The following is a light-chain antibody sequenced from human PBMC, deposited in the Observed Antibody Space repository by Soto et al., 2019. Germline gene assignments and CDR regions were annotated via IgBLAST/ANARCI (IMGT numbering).Light chain of an antibody. J-gene: IGLJ3*02. Sequence: QSALTQPASVSGTPGQSITISCTGTNSDVGKYDFVSWYQHYPDKAPKFIIYEVNKRPSGVSHRFSGSKSGSTASLTISGLQAEDEAHYYCCSYTSSETVVFGGGTKRTVL. CDR3: CSYTSSETVV. V-gene: IGLV2-23*02. CDR2: EVN. CDR1: NSDVGKYDF.